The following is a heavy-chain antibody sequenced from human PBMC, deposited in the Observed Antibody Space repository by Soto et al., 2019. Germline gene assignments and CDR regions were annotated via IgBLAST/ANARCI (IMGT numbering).Heavy chain of an antibody. CDR1: GSTFSTYA. J-gene: IGHJ4*02. CDR2: ISGSGGST. Sequence: GSRRLACAASGSTFSTYAMSWVRQAPGKGLEWVSAISGSGGSTYYADSVKGRFTISRDNSKNTLYLQMNSLRAEDTAVYYCAKNPRRDCYNSFDHWGQGTLVTVSS. V-gene: IGHV3-23*01. CDR3: AKNPRRDCYNSFDH. D-gene: IGHD2-21*01.